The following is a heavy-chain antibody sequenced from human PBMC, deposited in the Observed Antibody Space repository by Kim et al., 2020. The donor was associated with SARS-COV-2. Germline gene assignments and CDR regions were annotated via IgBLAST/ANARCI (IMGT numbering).Heavy chain of an antibody. CDR2: IYPGDSET. CDR3: ARPAYFDTSIYYGLDV. D-gene: IGHD3-9*01. V-gene: IGHV5-51*01. Sequence: GESLKISCKGSGYSFIDHWIGWVRQMPGKGLEWMGIIYPGDSETRYSPSFQGLVTISVDKSITTTYLQWSSLRASETAIYYCARPAYFDTSIYYGLDVWGQGTTVTVSS. J-gene: IGHJ6*02. CDR1: GYSFIDHW.